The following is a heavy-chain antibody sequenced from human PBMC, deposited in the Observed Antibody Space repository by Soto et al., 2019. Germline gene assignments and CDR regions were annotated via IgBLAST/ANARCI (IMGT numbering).Heavy chain of an antibody. Sequence: EVQLVESGGGLVQPGRSLTLSCAASGFTFHDYAMHWVRQAPGEGLEWVSAISWNSDTIAYADSVRGRFTIARDNAKNSLYLQMHRLRTEDTAFYYCAKSPFGDSERCLDHWGQGTLVTVSS. J-gene: IGHJ4*02. V-gene: IGHV3-9*01. D-gene: IGHD4-17*01. CDR1: GFTFHDYA. CDR3: AKSPFGDSERCLDH. CDR2: ISWNSDTI.